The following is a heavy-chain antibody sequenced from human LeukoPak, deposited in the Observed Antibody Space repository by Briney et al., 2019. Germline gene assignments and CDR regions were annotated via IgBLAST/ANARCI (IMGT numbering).Heavy chain of an antibody. V-gene: IGHV3-23*01. J-gene: IGHJ4*02. CDR3: AKVWWLVRTSDY. CDR1: GFTFSTYA. Sequence: PGGSLRLSCTASGFTFSTYALSWVRQAPGKGLEWVSAISASGDATYYADSVKGRFTISRENSKNTLNLQMNSLRAEDTAVYYCAKVWWLVRTSDYWGQGTLVTVAS. CDR2: ISASGDAT. D-gene: IGHD6-19*01.